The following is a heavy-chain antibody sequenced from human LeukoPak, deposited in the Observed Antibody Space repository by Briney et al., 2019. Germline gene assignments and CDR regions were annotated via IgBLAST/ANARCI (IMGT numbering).Heavy chain of an antibody. J-gene: IGHJ4*02. V-gene: IGHV3-23*01. CDR2: ISGSGGST. CDR3: TRYGDYPFDY. CDR1: GFTFSSYA. Sequence: GGSLRLSCAASGFTFSSYAMSWVRQAPGKGLEWVSAISGSGGSTYYADSVKGRFTISRDNSKNTLYLQMNSLKTEDTAVYYCTRYGDYPFDYWGQGTLVTVSS. D-gene: IGHD2-21*01.